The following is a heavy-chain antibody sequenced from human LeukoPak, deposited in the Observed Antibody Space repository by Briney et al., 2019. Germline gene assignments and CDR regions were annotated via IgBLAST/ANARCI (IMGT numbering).Heavy chain of an antibody. D-gene: IGHD3-16*01. V-gene: IGHV3-33*01. CDR2: IWYDGSNK. Sequence: GGSLRLSCAASGFTFSSYGMHWVRQAPGKGLEGVAVIWYDGSNKYYADSVKGRITISRDNSKDTLYMQMNSLRAEDTAVYYCARDLGFGLRGRYGGDAFDIWGQGTMVTVSS. J-gene: IGHJ3*02. CDR1: GFTFSSYG. CDR3: ARDLGFGLRGRYGGDAFDI.